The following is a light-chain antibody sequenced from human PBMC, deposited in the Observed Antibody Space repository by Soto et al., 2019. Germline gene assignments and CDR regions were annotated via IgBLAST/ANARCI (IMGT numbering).Light chain of an antibody. J-gene: IGKJ2*01. Sequence: EVVLTQSPGTLSLSPGERATLSCRASQTVSNNYLAWYQHKPGQSPKLLIFGSSDRATGIPDRFSGSVSGTDFSLTISRLEPDEFEVYYCQQYGRSPPYTFGQGTNLEI. CDR2: GSS. CDR3: QQYGRSPPYT. V-gene: IGKV3-20*01. CDR1: QTVSNNY.